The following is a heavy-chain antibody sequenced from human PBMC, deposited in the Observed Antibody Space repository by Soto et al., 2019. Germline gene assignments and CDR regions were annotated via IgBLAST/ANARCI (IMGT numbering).Heavy chain of an antibody. CDR3: ARIPVVVAARPTWALYYYYGMDV. D-gene: IGHD2-15*01. CDR2: IDWDDDK. V-gene: IGHV2-70*01. J-gene: IGHJ6*02. Sequence: SGPTLVNPTQTLTLTCTFSGFSLSTSGMCVSWIRQPPGKALEWLALIDWDDDKYYSTSLKTRLTISKDTSKNQVVLTMTNMDPVDTATYYCARIPVVVAARPTWALYYYYGMDVWGQGTTVTVSS. CDR1: GFSLSTSGMC.